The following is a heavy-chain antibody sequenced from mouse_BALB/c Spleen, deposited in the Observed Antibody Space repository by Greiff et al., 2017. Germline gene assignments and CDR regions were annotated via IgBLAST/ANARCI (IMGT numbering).Heavy chain of an antibody. CDR3: ARTDGYDGDWYFDV. CDR2: ISSGGGST. D-gene: IGHD2-2*01. V-gene: IGHV5-12-1*01. J-gene: IGHJ1*01. Sequence: EVKLVESGGGLVKPGGSLKLSCAASGFAFSSYDMSWVRQTPEKRLEWVAYISSGGGSTYYPDTVKGRFTISRDNAKNTLYLQMSSLKSEDTAMYYCARTDGYDGDWYFDVWGAGTTVTVSS. CDR1: GFAFSSYD.